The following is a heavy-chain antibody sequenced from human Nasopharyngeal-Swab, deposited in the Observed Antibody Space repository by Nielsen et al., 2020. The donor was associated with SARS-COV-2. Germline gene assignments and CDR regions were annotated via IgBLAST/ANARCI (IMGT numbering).Heavy chain of an antibody. CDR1: GFTFRSYA. CDR3: AKDSYDSSGYSYYYGMDV. V-gene: IGHV3-23*01. J-gene: IGHJ6*02. D-gene: IGHD3-22*01. CDR2: ISGSGGST. Sequence: GESLKLSCAASGFTFRSYAMSWVRQAPGKGLEWVSAISGSGGSTYYADSVKGRFTISRDNSKNTLYLQMNSLRAEDTAVYYCAKDSYDSSGYSYYYGMDVWGQGTTVTVSS.